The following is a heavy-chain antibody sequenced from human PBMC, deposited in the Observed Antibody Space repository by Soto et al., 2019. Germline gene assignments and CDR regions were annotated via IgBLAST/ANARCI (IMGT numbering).Heavy chain of an antibody. CDR2: IYYSGST. V-gene: IGHV4-31*03. Sequence: TLSLTCTVSGGSISSGGYCWFWMRQDPWNGLEWIGYIYYSGSTYYNPSLKSRVTISVDTSKNQFSLKLSSVTAADTAVYYCARDAGRGMMGYYYYGMDVWGQGTTVTVSS. D-gene: IGHD3-16*01. CDR3: ARDAGRGMMGYYYYGMDV. CDR1: GGSISSGGYC. J-gene: IGHJ6*02.